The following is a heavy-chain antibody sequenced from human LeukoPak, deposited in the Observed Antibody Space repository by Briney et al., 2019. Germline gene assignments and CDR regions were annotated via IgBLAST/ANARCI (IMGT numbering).Heavy chain of an antibody. D-gene: IGHD2-15*01. CDR2: IYTSGST. J-gene: IGHJ5*02. CDR1: GGSISTDY. V-gene: IGHV4-4*07. Sequence: SETLSLTCTVSGGSISTDYWTWIRQPAGKGLEWIGLIYTSGSTNYNPSLKSRVTMSVDTSKNQFSLKLTSVTAADTAVYYCARDIVVVVAATLRRWFDPWGQGTLVTVSS. CDR3: ARDIVVVVAATLRRWFDP.